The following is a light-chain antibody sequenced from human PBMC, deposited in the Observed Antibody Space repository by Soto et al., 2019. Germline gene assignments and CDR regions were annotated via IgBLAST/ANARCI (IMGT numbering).Light chain of an antibody. Sequence: EIVLTQSPGTLSLCPGERATLSCRASQSVSSSYLAFYQVKPGQAPRLLIYGASSRATGIPDRFSGSGSGTDFTLTISRLEPEDFAVYYCQQYGSSQTFGQGTKVDIK. CDR1: QSVSSSY. CDR3: QQYGSSQT. CDR2: GAS. J-gene: IGKJ1*01. V-gene: IGKV3-20*01.